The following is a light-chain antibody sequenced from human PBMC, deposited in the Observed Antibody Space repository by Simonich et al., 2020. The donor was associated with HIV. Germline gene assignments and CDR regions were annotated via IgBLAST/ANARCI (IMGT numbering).Light chain of an antibody. V-gene: IGKV4-1*01. J-gene: IGKJ2*01. CDR1: QSVLYESNNKNY. Sequence: DIVMTQSPDSLAVSLGERATLNCKSSQSVLYESNNKNYLAWYQQKPGQPPKLLIYWASTRESGVPDRFSGSESGTDFTLTISCLQAEDVAVYYCHQYYSSPHTFGQGTKLEIK. CDR3: HQYYSSPHT. CDR2: WAS.